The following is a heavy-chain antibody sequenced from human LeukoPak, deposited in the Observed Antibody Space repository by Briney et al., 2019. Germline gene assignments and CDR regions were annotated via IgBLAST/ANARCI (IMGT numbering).Heavy chain of an antibody. J-gene: IGHJ5*02. CDR3: ARGIAARPKFDP. CDR2: IYYSGST. V-gene: IGHV4-59*12. CDR1: GGSISSYY. D-gene: IGHD6-6*01. Sequence: SETLSLTCTVSGGSISSYYWSWIRQPPGKGLEWIGYIYYSGSTNYNPSLKSRVTISVDTSKNQFSLKLSSVTAADTAVYYCARGIAARPKFDPWGQGTLVTVSS.